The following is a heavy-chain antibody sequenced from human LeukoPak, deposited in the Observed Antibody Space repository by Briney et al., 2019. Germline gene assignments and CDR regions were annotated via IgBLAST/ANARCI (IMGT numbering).Heavy chain of an antibody. CDR2: ISSSSSTI. V-gene: IGHV3-48*01. CDR1: GFTFSSYS. Sequence: PGGSLRLSCAASGFTFSSYSMNWVRQAPGKGLGWVSYISSSSSTIYYADSVKGRFTISRDNAKNSLYLQMNSLRAEDTAVYYCARERGDVGATRFDYWGQGTLVTVSS. CDR3: ARERGDVGATRFDY. J-gene: IGHJ4*01. D-gene: IGHD1-26*01.